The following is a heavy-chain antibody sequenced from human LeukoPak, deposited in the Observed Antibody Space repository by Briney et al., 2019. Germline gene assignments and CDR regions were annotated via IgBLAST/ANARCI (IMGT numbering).Heavy chain of an antibody. J-gene: IGHJ5*02. CDR1: GGSISSYY. CDR2: IYTSGST. V-gene: IGHV4-4*07. CDR3: ARDRRRWNYDREEDWFDP. Sequence: SSETLSLTCTVSGGSISSYYWSRIRQPAGKGLEWIGRIYTSGSTNYNPSLKSRVTMSVDTSKNQFSLKLSSVTAADTAVYYCARDRRRWNYDREEDWFDPWGQGTLVTVSS. D-gene: IGHD1-7*01.